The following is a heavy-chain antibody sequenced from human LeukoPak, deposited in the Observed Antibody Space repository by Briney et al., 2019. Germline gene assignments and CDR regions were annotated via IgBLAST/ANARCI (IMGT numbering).Heavy chain of an antibody. D-gene: IGHD2-21*01. CDR2: TYYRSTWYY. CDR1: GDSVSNNSAA. J-gene: IGHJ4*02. CDR3: ARGPGLKFDY. Sequence: SQTLSLTCAISGDSVSNNSAAWNWIRQSPSRGLEWLGRTYYRSTWYYDYAISVKSRITINPDTSKNHFSPQLNSVTPEDTAVYYCARGPGLKFDYWGQGSLVTVSS. V-gene: IGHV6-1*01.